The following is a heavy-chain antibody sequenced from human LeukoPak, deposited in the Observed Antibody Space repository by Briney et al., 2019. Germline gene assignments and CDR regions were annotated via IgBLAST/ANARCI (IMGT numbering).Heavy chain of an antibody. J-gene: IGHJ4*02. CDR2: IYYSGST. V-gene: IGHV4-39*07. CDR3: ARDLRGIAAAVPAYYFDY. CDR1: GGSISSSSYY. D-gene: IGHD6-13*01. Sequence: SETLSLTCTVSGGSISSSSYYWGWIRQPPGKGLEWIGSIYYSGSTYYNPSLKSRVTISVDTSKNQFSLKLSSVTAADTAVYYCARDLRGIAAAVPAYYFDYWGQGTLVTVSS.